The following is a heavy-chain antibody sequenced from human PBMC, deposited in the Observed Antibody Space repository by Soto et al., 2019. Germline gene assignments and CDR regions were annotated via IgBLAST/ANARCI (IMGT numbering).Heavy chain of an antibody. Sequence: PSETLPLTCAVYGGSFSGYYWSWIRQPPGKGLEWIGEINHSGSTNYNPSLKSRVTISVDTSKNQFSLKLSSVTAADTAVYYCAEGQLLWFGELFSGLDYWGQGTLVTVSS. V-gene: IGHV4-34*01. D-gene: IGHD3-10*01. CDR2: INHSGST. CDR3: AEGQLLWFGELFSGLDY. J-gene: IGHJ4*02. CDR1: GGSFSGYY.